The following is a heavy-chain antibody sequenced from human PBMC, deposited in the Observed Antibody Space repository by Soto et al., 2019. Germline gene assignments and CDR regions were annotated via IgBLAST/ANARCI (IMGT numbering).Heavy chain of an antibody. J-gene: IGHJ3*02. CDR2: TKTDGTT. CDR1: GFTFSRHW. D-gene: IGHD3-10*01. Sequence: EVQLVESGGGSVQPGGSLRLSCAASGFTFSRHWIHWVRQAPGQGLVWVSRTKTDGTTDLADSVRCRFTTSRDNAENTVYLQMNSLRVEDTAVYYCARDMRAVPWYGGISSVFDMWGQGTRVTVSS. CDR3: ARDMRAVPWYGGISSVFDM. V-gene: IGHV3-74*01.